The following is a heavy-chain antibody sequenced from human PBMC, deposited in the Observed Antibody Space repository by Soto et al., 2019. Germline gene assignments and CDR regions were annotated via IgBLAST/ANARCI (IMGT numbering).Heavy chain of an antibody. CDR3: ARDWLIVVVPAAMVVDYYYYMDV. Sequence: ASVKVSCKASGYTFTSYGISWVRQAPGQGLEWMGWISAYNGNTNYAQKLQGRVTMTTDTSTSTAYMELRSLRSDDTAVYYCARDWLIVVVPAAMVVDYYYYMDVWGKGTTVTVSS. D-gene: IGHD2-2*01. J-gene: IGHJ6*03. CDR1: GYTFTSYG. CDR2: ISAYNGNT. V-gene: IGHV1-18*01.